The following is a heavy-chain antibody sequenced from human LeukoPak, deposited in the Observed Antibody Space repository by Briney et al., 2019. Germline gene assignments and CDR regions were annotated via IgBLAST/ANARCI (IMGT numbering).Heavy chain of an antibody. J-gene: IGHJ4*02. Sequence: GGSLRLSCVASGFTFSSYWMSWVRQAPGKGLEWVANIKEDGSDKYYVDSVKGRFTISRDNTKNSLYLQLNGLRAEDTAVYYCARERDSSGYYGDYWGQGTLVTVSS. CDR3: ARERDSSGYYGDY. CDR2: IKEDGSDK. CDR1: GFTFSSYW. V-gene: IGHV3-7*01. D-gene: IGHD3-22*01.